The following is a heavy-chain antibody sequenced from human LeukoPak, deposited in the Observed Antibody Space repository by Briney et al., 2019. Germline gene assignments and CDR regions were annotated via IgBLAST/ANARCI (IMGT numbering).Heavy chain of an antibody. V-gene: IGHV4-30-4*01. J-gene: IGHJ4*02. Sequence: SQTLSLTCTVSGGSISSGDYYGSWIRQPPGKGLEWIGYIYYSGTTYYNPSLKSRVTISVDTSKNQFSLKLTSVTAADTAVYFGARGSYGSGSYYWGQGTLVTVSS. CDR1: GGSISSGDYY. CDR2: IYYSGTT. D-gene: IGHD3-10*01. CDR3: ARGSYGSGSYY.